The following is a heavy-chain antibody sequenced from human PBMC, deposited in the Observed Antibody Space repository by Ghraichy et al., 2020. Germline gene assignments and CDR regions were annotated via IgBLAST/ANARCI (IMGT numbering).Heavy chain of an antibody. V-gene: IGHV2-5*02. D-gene: IGHD3-9*01. CDR1: GFSLSTSGVG. J-gene: IGHJ2*01. CDR3: AHSRTMTNNYDILTGYYKSWYFDL. Sequence: SGPTLVKPTQTLTLTCTFSGFSLSTSGVGVGWIRQPPGKALEWLALIYWDDDKRYSPSLKSRLTITKDTSKNQVVLTMTNMDPVDTATYYCAHSRTMTNNYDILTGYYKSWYFDLWGRGTLVTVSS. CDR2: IYWDDDK.